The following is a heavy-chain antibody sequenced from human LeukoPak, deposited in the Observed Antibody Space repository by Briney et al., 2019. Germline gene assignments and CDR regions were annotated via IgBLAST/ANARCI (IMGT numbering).Heavy chain of an antibody. D-gene: IGHD3-22*01. CDR3: ATSYYYDSSDWWFDP. CDR1: GGTFSSYT. V-gene: IGHV1-69*02. Sequence: GASVKVSCKASGGTFSSYTISWVPQAPEQGLEWMGRIIPILGIANYAQKFQGRVTITADKSTSTAYMELSSLRSAGTAVYYCATSYYYDSSDWWFDPWRQGSLVTVSS. J-gene: IGHJ5*02. CDR2: IIPILGIA.